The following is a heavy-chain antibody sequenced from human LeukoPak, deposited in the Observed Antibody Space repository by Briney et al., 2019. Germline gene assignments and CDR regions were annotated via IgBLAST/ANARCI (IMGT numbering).Heavy chain of an antibody. V-gene: IGHV3-23*01. CDR3: EKRVPYCSSSVYLDS. J-gene: IGHJ4*02. CDR2: ISDDGRNI. CDR1: GFTFSNHG. Sequence: GGSLRLSCAASGFTFSNHGMTWVRQAPGKGLEWVSAISDDGRNIYYADSVRGHFTISRDNSKNTLYLQMNSLRVDDTAIYYWEKRVPYCSSSVYLDSWGEGSLVTVSS. D-gene: IGHD6-6*01.